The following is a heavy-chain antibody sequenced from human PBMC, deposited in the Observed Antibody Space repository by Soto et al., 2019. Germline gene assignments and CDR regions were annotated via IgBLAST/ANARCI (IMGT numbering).Heavy chain of an antibody. CDR1: GGSISSYY. V-gene: IGHV4-59*01. Sequence: PSETLSLTSTVSGGSISSYYWSWIRQPPGKGLEWIGYIYYSGITNYNPSLKSRVTISVDTSKNQFSLKLSSVTAADTAVYYCATSIAAAEDYFDYWGQGTLVTVSS. CDR3: ATSIAAAEDYFDY. J-gene: IGHJ4*02. D-gene: IGHD6-13*01. CDR2: IYYSGIT.